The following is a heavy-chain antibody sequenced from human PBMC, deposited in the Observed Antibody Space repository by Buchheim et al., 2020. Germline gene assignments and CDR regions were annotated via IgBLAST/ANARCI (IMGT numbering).Heavy chain of an antibody. CDR2: ISGSGTSR. J-gene: IGHJ2*01. D-gene: IGHD2/OR15-2a*01. CDR3: AKDKTGQYYWYFDL. CDR1: GFTFSDYA. Sequence: EVQLLESGGGLVQPGGSLRLSCAASGFTFSDYAMSWVRQAPGKGLEWFSAISGSGTSRYYADSVKGRFTISRDNSKNTLYLQMNSLRAEDTAIYYCAKDKTGQYYWYFDLWGRGTL. V-gene: IGHV3-23*01.